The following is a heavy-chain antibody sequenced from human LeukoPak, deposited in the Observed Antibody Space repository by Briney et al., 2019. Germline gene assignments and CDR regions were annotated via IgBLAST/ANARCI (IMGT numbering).Heavy chain of an antibody. Sequence: GGSLRLSCAASGFTFSSYGMHWVRQAPGKGLEWVEVILNDGSQEKYADSVKGRFTISRDNSKNTLSLQMNSLRAEDTAVYYCARDDAMGDNALDIWGQGTMVTVSS. J-gene: IGHJ3*02. CDR2: ILNDGSQE. CDR3: ARDDAMGDNALDI. D-gene: IGHD3-16*01. CDR1: GFTFSSYG. V-gene: IGHV3-33*01.